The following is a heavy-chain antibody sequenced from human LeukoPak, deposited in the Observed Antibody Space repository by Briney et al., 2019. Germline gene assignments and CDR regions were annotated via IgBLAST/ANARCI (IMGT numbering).Heavy chain of an antibody. CDR2: IYSSGST. V-gene: IGHV4-39*01. CDR1: GASISGSGYY. D-gene: IGHD1-26*01. CDR3: AKSGGYGLIDY. J-gene: IGHJ4*02. Sequence: PSETLSLTCTVSGASISGSGYYWGWIRQPPGKVLEWIGSIYSSGSTYYNASLQSRVTISIKTSKNQISLRLNSVTAADTAMYYCAKSGGYGLIDYWGQGTLVTVSS.